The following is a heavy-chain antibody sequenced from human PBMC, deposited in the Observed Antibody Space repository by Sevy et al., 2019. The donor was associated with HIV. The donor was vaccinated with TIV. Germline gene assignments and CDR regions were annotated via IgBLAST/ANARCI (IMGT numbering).Heavy chain of an antibody. Sequence: SETLSITCTVSGGSISSYYWSWIRQPPGKGLEWIGYIYYSGSTNYNPSLKSRVTISVDTSKNQFSLKLSSVTAADTAVYYCARVGPSWYSSGGPYYFDYWGQGTLVTVSS. CDR1: GGSISSYY. V-gene: IGHV4-59*01. J-gene: IGHJ4*02. CDR3: ARVGPSWYSSGGPYYFDY. CDR2: IYYSGST. D-gene: IGHD6-19*01.